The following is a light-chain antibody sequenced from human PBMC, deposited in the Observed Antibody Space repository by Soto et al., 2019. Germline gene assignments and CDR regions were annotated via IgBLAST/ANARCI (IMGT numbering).Light chain of an antibody. CDR3: SSYTSSSTVV. J-gene: IGLJ2*01. CDR2: EVS. V-gene: IGLV2-14*01. Sequence: QSVLTQPASVSGSPGQSITISCTGTSSDVGGYNYVSWYQQHPDKAPKLMIYEVSNRPSGVSNRFSGSKSGNTASLTISGLQAEDEADHYCSSYTSSSTVVFGGGTKLTVL. CDR1: SSDVGGYNY.